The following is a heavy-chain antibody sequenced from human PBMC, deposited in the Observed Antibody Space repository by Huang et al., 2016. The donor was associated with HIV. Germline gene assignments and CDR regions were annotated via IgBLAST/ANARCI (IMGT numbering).Heavy chain of an antibody. V-gene: IGHV3-53*01. CDR1: GFTVSTNY. D-gene: IGHD2-8*02. CDR3: AKEGDTGAALGY. CDR2: MYSVGTT. J-gene: IGHJ4*02. Sequence: EVQLVESGGGLIQPGGSLRLSCAASGFTVSTNYMTWVRQAPGKWLGWVSVMYSVGTTYYGDSVKGRFTISRDDSENTLYLHMTSLRAGDTAVYYCAKEGDTGAALGYWGQGTLVTVS.